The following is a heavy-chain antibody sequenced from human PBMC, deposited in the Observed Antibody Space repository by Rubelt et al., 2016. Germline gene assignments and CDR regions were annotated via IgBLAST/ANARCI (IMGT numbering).Heavy chain of an antibody. CDR1: GFTFRNYG. CDR2: ISGGSGST. V-gene: IGHV3-23*04. Sequence: VQLVESGGGVVQPGRSLRLSCATSGFTFRNYGMHWVRQAPGKGLEWVSGISGGSGSTYYADSVKGRFTISRDNSKNALYLQMNSLGAEDTALYYCARGGVAWGPGYCDSWGQGTLVTVSS. D-gene: IGHD7-27*01. CDR3: ARGGVAWGPGYCDS. J-gene: IGHJ4*02.